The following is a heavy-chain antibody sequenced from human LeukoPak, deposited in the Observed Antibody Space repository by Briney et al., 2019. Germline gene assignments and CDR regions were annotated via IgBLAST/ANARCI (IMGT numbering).Heavy chain of an antibody. CDR1: GFTFDDYP. J-gene: IGHJ4*02. CDR3: AKDTYCSGGSCYSYFDY. CDR2: ISWNSGSI. Sequence: GRSLRLSCAASGFTFDDYPLHWVRQAPGKGLDWVSGISWNSGSIGYADSVKGRFTISRDNAENSLYLQMNSLRAEDTALYYCAKDTYCSGGSCYSYFDYWGQGTLVTVSS. V-gene: IGHV3-9*01. D-gene: IGHD2-15*01.